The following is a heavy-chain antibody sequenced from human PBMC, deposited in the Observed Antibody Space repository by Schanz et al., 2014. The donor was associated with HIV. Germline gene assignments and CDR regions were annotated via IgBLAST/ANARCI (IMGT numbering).Heavy chain of an antibody. V-gene: IGHV3-33*01. J-gene: IGHJ6*02. CDR1: GFIFSSYG. D-gene: IGHD2-21*02. CDR2: VWYDGSKR. Sequence: QVQLVESGGGVVQPGRSLRLSCAASGFIFSSYGMYWVRQAPGKGLEWVAVVWYDGSKRYYADSVKGRFIISRDNSKNTLYLQMNSLRAEDTAVYYCARDRMTANWKNSMDLWGQGTTVTVSS. CDR3: ARDRMTANWKNSMDL.